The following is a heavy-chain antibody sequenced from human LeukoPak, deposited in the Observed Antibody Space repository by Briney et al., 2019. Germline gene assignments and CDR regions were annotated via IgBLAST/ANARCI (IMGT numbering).Heavy chain of an antibody. Sequence: GGSLRLSCAASGFTFSDYYMSWIREAPGKGLEWVSYISSSGSTIYYADSVKGRFTISRDHAKNSLYLQMNSLRAEDTAVYYCARYYVGGLYYYYYGMDVWGQGTTVTVSS. CDR2: ISSSGSTI. V-gene: IGHV3-11*01. CDR1: GFTFSDYY. CDR3: ARYYVGGLYYYYYGMDV. J-gene: IGHJ6*02. D-gene: IGHD1-26*01.